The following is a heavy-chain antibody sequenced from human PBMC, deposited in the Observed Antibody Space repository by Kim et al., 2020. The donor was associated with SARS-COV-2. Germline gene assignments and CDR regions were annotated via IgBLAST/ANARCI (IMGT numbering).Heavy chain of an antibody. CDR2: INPSGGST. V-gene: IGHV1-46*01. D-gene: IGHD2-15*01. Sequence: ASVKVSCKASGYTFTSYYMHWVRQAPGQGLEWMGIINPSGGSTSYAQKFQGRVTMSRDTSTSTVYMELSSLTSEDTAVYYCARPQVYCSGGSCPFRSPNTDAFDIWGQGTMVTVSS. CDR3: ARPQVYCSGGSCPFRSPNTDAFDI. CDR1: GYTFTSYY. J-gene: IGHJ3*02.